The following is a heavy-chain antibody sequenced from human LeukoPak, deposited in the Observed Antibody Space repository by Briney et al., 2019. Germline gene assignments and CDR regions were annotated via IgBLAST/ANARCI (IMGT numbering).Heavy chain of an antibody. CDR2: ISYDGSNK. CDR1: GFTFSSYG. D-gene: IGHD2-15*01. Sequence: PGGSLRLSCAASGFTFSSYGMHWVRQAPGKGLEWVAVISYDGSNKYYADSVKGRFTISRDNSKNTLYLQMNSLRAEDTAVYYCAKGRGNYFDYWGQGTLVTVSS. V-gene: IGHV3-30*18. CDR3: AKGRGNYFDY. J-gene: IGHJ4*02.